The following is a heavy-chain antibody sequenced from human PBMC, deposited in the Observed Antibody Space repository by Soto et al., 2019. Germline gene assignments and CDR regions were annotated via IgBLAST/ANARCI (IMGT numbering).Heavy chain of an antibody. D-gene: IGHD3-22*01. Sequence: SETLSLTCTVSGDSLSTYFWSWIRQPPGKGLGWIGYISYSATPNYNPALKSRVIISVDTSKNQFSLKLSSVTAADTALYYCARGSVGSGWKFDFCGQGILVTVSS. V-gene: IGHV4-59*01. J-gene: IGHJ4*02. CDR1: GDSLSTYF. CDR3: ARGSVGSGWKFDF. CDR2: ISYSATP.